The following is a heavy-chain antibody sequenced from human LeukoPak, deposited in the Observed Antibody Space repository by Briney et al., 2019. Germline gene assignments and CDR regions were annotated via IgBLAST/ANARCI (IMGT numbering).Heavy chain of an antibody. CDR1: GGSFSSYY. V-gene: IGHV4-4*07. CDR3: ARIYYGSGSPAGWFDP. J-gene: IGHJ5*02. Sequence: SETLSLTCTGSGGSFSSYYWSWIRQPAGKGLEGIGRIYTSGSTNYNPALKRRFTMSGDTSKNQFSLKMRTGTGADTAFCYSARIYYGSGSPAGWFDPWGQGPLVTVSS. CDR2: IYTSGST. D-gene: IGHD3-10*01.